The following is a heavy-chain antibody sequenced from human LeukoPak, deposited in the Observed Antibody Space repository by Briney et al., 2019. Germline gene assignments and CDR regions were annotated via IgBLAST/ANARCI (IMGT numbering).Heavy chain of an antibody. V-gene: IGHV4-30-2*01. J-gene: IGHJ4*02. CDR2: IYHSGST. Sequence: PSETLSLTCAVSGGSISSGGYSWSWIRQPPGKGLEWIGYIYHSGSTYYNPSLKSRVTISVDRSKNQFSLKLSSVTDADTAVYYCARGYCSSTSCYGFDYWGQGTLVTVSS. D-gene: IGHD2-2*01. CDR1: GGSISSGGYS. CDR3: ARGYCSSTSCYGFDY.